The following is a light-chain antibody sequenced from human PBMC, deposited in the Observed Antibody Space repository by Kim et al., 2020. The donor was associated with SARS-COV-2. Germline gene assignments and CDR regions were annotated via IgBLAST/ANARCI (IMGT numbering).Light chain of an antibody. J-gene: IGKJ5*01. CDR2: DAS. CDR1: QDISNY. CDR3: QQYDNLPIT. V-gene: IGKV1-33*01. Sequence: ASVGDRVTITRQASQDISNYLKWYQQKPGKAPKLLIYDASNLETGVPSRFSGSGSGTDFTFTISSLQPEDIVTYYCQQYDNLPITFGQGTRLEIK.